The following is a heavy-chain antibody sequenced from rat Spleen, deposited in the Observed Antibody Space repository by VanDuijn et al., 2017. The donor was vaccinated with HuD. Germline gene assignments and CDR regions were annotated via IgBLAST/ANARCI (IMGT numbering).Heavy chain of an antibody. Sequence: EVQLVESGGDLVRPGRSLKLSCAASGFTFSDYNMAWVRQAPKKGLEWVATISNAGSSTYYRGSVKGRFTISRDNAKNTQYLQMDSLRSEETATYYCARGGLGDWYFDFWGPGTMVTVSS. CDR2: ISNAGSST. D-gene: IGHD5-1*01. CDR3: ARGGLGDWYFDF. V-gene: IGHV5-7*01. J-gene: IGHJ1*01. CDR1: GFTFSDYN.